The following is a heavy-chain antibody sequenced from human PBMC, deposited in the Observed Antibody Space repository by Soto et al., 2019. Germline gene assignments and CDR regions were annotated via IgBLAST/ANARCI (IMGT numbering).Heavy chain of an antibody. CDR1: GYSFTSYW. V-gene: IGHV5-10-1*03. Sequence: EVQLVQSGAEVKKPGESLRISCKGSGYSFTSYWISWVRQMPGKGLEWMGRIDPSDSYTNYSPSFQGHVTISADKCIGTAYRQWGSVKATDAAMYYCARVYSYDGSGYCPHFDYWGQGTLVTVSS. J-gene: IGHJ4*02. CDR3: ARVYSYDGSGYCPHFDY. CDR2: IDPSDSYT. D-gene: IGHD3-22*01.